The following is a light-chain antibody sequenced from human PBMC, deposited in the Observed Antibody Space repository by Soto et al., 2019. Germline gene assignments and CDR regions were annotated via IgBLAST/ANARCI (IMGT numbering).Light chain of an antibody. CDR3: QQYYTYPLT. J-gene: IGKJ4*01. CDR1: QSISSW. V-gene: IGKV1-5*01. CDR2: DSS. Sequence: DIQMTQSPSTLSASVGDRVIISCRASQSISSWLAWYQQKPGKAPKVLMYDSSTLESGVPSKFSGSRSGTDFTLTISSLQPDDFATYYCQQYYTYPLTFGGGTKVDIK.